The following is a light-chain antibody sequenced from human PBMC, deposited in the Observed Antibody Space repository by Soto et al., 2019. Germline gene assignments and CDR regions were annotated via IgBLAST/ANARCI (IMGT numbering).Light chain of an antibody. CDR1: QSVNIH. Sequence: EIGMTQSPATLSVSPGERATLSCRASQSVNIHLAWYQQKPGQAPRLLIYGASTRATGIPAKFSGSGSGTEFTLNISSLQPEEFAVYYCQQYNKWPRTFGQGTKVEIK. V-gene: IGKV3D-15*01. CDR2: GAS. J-gene: IGKJ1*01. CDR3: QQYNKWPRT.